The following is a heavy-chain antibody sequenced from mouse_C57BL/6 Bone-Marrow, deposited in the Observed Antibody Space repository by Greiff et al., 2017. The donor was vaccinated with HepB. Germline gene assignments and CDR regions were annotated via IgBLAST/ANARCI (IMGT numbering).Heavy chain of an antibody. J-gene: IGHJ1*03. CDR3: ARDRGYGSSPWYFDV. V-gene: IGHV5-16*01. CDR2: INYDGSST. D-gene: IGHD1-1*01. Sequence: EVKLVESAGGLVQPGSSMKLSCTASGFTFSDYYMAWVRQVPEKGLEWVANINYDGSSTYYLDSLKSRFIISRDNAKNILYLQMSSLKSEDTATYYCARDRGYGSSPWYFDVWGTGTTVTVSS. CDR1: GFTFSDYY.